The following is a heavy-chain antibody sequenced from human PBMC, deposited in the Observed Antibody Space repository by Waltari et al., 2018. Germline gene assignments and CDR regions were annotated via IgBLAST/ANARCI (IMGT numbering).Heavy chain of an antibody. J-gene: IGHJ4*02. D-gene: IGHD1-7*01. CDR2: IKSDGSVT. CDR3: VRERNWNFAFDF. V-gene: IGHV3-74*01. Sequence: EVSLVESGEGSGQPGGSLRLACAASGFTFGDHWRHWVRQAPGKGLVWVSRIKSDGSVTDYADSVKGRFTISRDSARNTVFLQMNSLRVEDTAVYYCVRERNWNFAFDFWGQGTRVTVSS. CDR1: GFTFGDHW.